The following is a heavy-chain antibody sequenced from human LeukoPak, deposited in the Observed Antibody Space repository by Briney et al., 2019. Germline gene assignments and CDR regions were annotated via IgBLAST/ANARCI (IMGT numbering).Heavy chain of an antibody. J-gene: IGHJ4*02. V-gene: IGHV3-9*01. CDR1: GFTFDDYA. Sequence: GGSLRLSCAASGFTFDDYAMHWVRQAPGKGLEWVSGISWNSGSIGYADSVKGRFTISRDNAKNSLYLQMNSLRAEDTALYYCAKRGNYGAYWYFDYWGQGTLVTVSS. CDR2: ISWNSGSI. CDR3: AKRGNYGAYWYFDY. D-gene: IGHD4-17*01.